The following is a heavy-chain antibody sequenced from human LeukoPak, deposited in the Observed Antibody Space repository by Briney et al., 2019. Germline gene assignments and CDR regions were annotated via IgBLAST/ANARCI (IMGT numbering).Heavy chain of an antibody. J-gene: IGHJ5*02. CDR1: GGSINSYY. D-gene: IGHD3-3*01. V-gene: IGHV4-4*07. CDR2: IYTSGST. CDR3: ARDPLDFWSGGWFDP. Sequence: SETLSLTCTVSGGSINSYYWSWIRQPAGKGLEWIGRIYTSGSTNYNPSLKSRVTMSVDTSKNQFSLKLSSVTAADTAVYYCARDPLDFWSGGWFDPWGQGTLVTVSS.